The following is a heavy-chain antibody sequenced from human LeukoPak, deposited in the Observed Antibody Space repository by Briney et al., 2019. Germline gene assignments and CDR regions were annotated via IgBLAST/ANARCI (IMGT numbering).Heavy chain of an antibody. CDR2: IRYDGSNK. V-gene: IGHV3-30*02. CDR1: GFTFSSYG. Sequence: GGSLRLSCAASGFTFSSYGMHWVRQAPGKGLEWVAFIRYDGSNKYYADSVKGRFTISRDNSKNTLYLQMNSLRAEDTAVYYCARGLIVVVPAADSLGIWGQGTMVTVSS. J-gene: IGHJ3*02. D-gene: IGHD2-2*01. CDR3: ARGLIVVVPAADSLGI.